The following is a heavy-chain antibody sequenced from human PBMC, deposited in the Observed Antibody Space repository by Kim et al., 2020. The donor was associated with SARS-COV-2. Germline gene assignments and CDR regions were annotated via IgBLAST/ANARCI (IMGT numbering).Heavy chain of an antibody. V-gene: IGHV1-3*01. CDR3: ASVTPGGSSVLDSFDY. Sequence: ASVKVSCKASGYTFTSYAMHWVRQAPGQRLEWMGWINAGNGNTKYSQKFQGRVTITRDTSASTAYMELSSLRSEDTAVYYCASVTPGGSSVLDSFDYWGQGTLVTVSS. CDR1: GYTFTSYA. D-gene: IGHD3-22*01. CDR2: INAGNGNT. J-gene: IGHJ4*02.